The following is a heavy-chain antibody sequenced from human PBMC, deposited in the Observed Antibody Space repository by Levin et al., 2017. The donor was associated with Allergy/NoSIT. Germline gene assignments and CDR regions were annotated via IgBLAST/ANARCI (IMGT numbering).Heavy chain of an antibody. CDR1: GGSISSTNW. J-gene: IGHJ6*02. CDR2: IYHSGST. Sequence: PSETLSLTCAVSGGSISSTNWWSWVRQPPGKGLEWIGEIYHSGSTNYNPSLKSRVTISLDKSKNQFSLKLNSATAADTAVYFCAGHGQNYYYGMDVWGQGTTVTVSS. V-gene: IGHV4-4*02. CDR3: AGHGQNYYYGMDV.